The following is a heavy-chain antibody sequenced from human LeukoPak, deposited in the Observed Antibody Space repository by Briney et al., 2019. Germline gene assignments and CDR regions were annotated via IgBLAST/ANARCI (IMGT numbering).Heavy chain of an antibody. CDR1: GGSISNTNW. J-gene: IGHJ4*02. CDR2: ISYSGTT. Sequence: PSGTLSLTCGVSGGSISNTNWWTWVRQPPGKGLEWIGTISYSGTTYYNPSLKSRVTISVDTSKNQFSLKLSSVTAADTAVYYCARHWEYTSAWPVDYWGQGTLVTVSS. V-gene: IGHV4-4*02. D-gene: IGHD6-19*01. CDR3: ARHWEYTSAWPVDY.